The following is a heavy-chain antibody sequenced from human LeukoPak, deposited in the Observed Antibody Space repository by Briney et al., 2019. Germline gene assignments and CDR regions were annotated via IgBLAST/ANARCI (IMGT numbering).Heavy chain of an antibody. CDR3: ARDRTSTIAVAGTVDN. D-gene: IGHD6-19*01. V-gene: IGHV3-23*01. J-gene: IGHJ4*02. Sequence: GGSLRLSCAASGFTFSSYAMSWVRQAPGKGLEWVSAISGSGGSKYYADSVKGRFTISRDNSKNTLNLQMDSLRTEDTAVYYCARDRTSTIAVAGTVDNWGQGTLVIVSS. CDR1: GFTFSSYA. CDR2: ISGSGGSK.